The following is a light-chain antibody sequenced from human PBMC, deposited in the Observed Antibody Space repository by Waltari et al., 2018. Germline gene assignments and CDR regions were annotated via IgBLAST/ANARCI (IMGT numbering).Light chain of an antibody. Sequence: DIVMTQSPDSLAVSLGERATINCKSSQSVLYSSNNKNYLAWYQQKAGQPPKLLIYWASTRESGVPDRFSGSGSGTDFTLTISSLQAEDVAVYYCHQYYATPRDGKTFGQGTKVEIK. CDR1: QSVLYSSNNKNY. CDR2: WAS. J-gene: IGKJ1*01. CDR3: HQYYATPRDGKT. V-gene: IGKV4-1*01.